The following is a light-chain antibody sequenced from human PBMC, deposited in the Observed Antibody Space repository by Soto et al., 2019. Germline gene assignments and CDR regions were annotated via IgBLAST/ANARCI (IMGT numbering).Light chain of an antibody. V-gene: IGLV2-14*01. CDR1: SSDVGGYNY. CDR2: EVS. J-gene: IGLJ2*01. CDR3: SSYTSFSTLV. Sequence: QSVLTQPASVSGSRGQAIIISCTGSSSDVGGYNYVSWYQQHPGKAPKLMIYEVSNRPSGVSNRFSGSKSGNTASLSISGLQAEDEADYYCSSYTSFSTLVFGGGTKVTV.